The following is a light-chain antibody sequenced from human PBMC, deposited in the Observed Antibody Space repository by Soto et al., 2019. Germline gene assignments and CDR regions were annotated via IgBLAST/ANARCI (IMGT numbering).Light chain of an antibody. CDR2: GAS. CDR1: QSVSNNY. Sequence: EVVMTQSPGTLSLSPGERATLSCRASQSVSNNYLAWYQQRPGHAPRLLIYGASKRATGIPYKFRGSGSGTDFTLSVNRLEPEDVAVYYCQQYGSTPYTFGQGTKLEIE. CDR3: QQYGSTPYT. V-gene: IGKV3-20*01. J-gene: IGKJ2*01.